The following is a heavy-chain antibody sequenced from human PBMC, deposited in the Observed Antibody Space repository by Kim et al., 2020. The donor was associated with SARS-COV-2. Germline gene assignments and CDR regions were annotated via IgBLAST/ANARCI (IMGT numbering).Heavy chain of an antibody. CDR2: INHSGST. J-gene: IGHJ4*02. CDR3: ARGRNYFWGVAPYYFDY. Sequence: SETLSLTCAVYGGSFSGYYWSWIRQPPGKGLEWIGEINHSGSTNYNPSLKSRVTISVDTSKNQFSLKLSSVTAADTAVYYCARGRNYFWGVAPYYFDYWGQGTLVTVSS. D-gene: IGHD3-10*02. CDR1: GGSFSGYY. V-gene: IGHV4-34*01.